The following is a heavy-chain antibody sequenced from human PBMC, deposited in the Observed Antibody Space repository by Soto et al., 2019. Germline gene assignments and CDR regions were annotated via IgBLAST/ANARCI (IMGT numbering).Heavy chain of an antibody. CDR1: EFTFSSYG. Sequence: PGGSLRLSCAASEFTFSSYGMHWVRQAPGKGLEWVAVISYDGSNKYYADSVKGRFTISRDNSKNTLYLQMNSLRAEDTAVYYCAKDLVAAKTYYYYYMDVWGKGTTVTVSS. D-gene: IGHD6-25*01. CDR3: AKDLVAAKTYYYYYMDV. J-gene: IGHJ6*03. CDR2: ISYDGSNK. V-gene: IGHV3-30*18.